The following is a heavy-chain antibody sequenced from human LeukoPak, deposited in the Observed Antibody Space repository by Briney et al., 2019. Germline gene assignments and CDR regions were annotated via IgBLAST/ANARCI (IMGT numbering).Heavy chain of an antibody. CDR2: MNPNGGNT. J-gene: IGHJ4*02. D-gene: IGHD2-8*01. CDR1: GYTFTSYD. Sequence: ASVKVSCKASGYTFTSYDINWVRQTTGQGLEWMGWMNPNGGNTGYTQKFQGRVTMTRNTSISTAYMELSSLRSEDTAVYYCGRGRGNGRPENYFDYWGQGTLVTVSS. CDR3: GRGRGNGRPENYFDY. V-gene: IGHV1-8*01.